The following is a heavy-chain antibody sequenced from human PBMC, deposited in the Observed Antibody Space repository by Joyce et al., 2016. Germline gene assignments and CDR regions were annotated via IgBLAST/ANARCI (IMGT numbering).Heavy chain of an antibody. CDR2: TRWNGNTI. CDR1: GLTFDDFG. J-gene: IGHJ4*02. V-gene: IGHV3-9*01. D-gene: IGHD3-22*01. Sequence: EVQLVESGGDLVQTGRFLRLSCAAAGLTFDDFGVHWVRQVPGKGLVVGSVTRWNGNTIGYADSVKGRFTISRDNAKNSLYLQMNSLRTEDTALYYCAKDIGSSGQSGPDYWGQGTLVTVSS. CDR3: AKDIGSSGQSGPDY.